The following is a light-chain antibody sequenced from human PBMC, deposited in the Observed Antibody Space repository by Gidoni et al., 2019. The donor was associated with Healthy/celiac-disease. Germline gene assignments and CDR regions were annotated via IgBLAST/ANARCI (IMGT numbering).Light chain of an antibody. CDR1: QAVGSN. CDR2: GIS. CDR3: QQYSQWPIT. Sequence: LLLTQSPVTLSVSPGERATLSCRASQAVGSNYLAWYQQKPGQAPRLLICGISTRATDIPDRFSGSGSGTEFTLTINSLQSEDYAVYYCQQYSQWPITFGQGTRLEIK. J-gene: IGKJ5*01. V-gene: IGKV3-15*01.